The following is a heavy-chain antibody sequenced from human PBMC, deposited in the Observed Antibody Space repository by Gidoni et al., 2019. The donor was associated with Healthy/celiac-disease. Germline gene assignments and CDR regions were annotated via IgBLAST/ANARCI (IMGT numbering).Heavy chain of an antibody. CDR1: GIPFSSYA. Sequence: EVQLLESGGGLVPPGGSRTLPCAASGIPFSSYAMIWVRQAPGKGLEWVSGISGSGVSTYHADSVKGRFTISRDNSKNTLYLQMNSLRAEDTAVYYCAKDSGSYPGDYWGQGTLVTVSS. CDR2: ISGSGVST. J-gene: IGHJ4*02. CDR3: AKDSGSYPGDY. D-gene: IGHD1-26*01. V-gene: IGHV3-23*01.